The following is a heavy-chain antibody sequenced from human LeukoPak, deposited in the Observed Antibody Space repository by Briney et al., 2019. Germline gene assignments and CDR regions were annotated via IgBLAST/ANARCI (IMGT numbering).Heavy chain of an antibody. Sequence: GASVKVSCKASGGTFSSYAMSWVRQAPGQGLEWMGRIIPIFGTANYAQKFQGGVTITTDESTSTAYMELSSLRSEDTAVYYCARDRGYSYGWHYWGQGTLVTVSS. D-gene: IGHD5-18*01. CDR1: GGTFSSYA. V-gene: IGHV1-69*05. J-gene: IGHJ4*02. CDR2: IIPIFGTA. CDR3: ARDRGYSYGWHY.